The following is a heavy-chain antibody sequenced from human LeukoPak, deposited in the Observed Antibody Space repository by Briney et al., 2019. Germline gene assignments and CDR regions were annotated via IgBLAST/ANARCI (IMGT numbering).Heavy chain of an antibody. D-gene: IGHD2-15*01. V-gene: IGHV4-34*01. CDR2: INHSGST. J-gene: IGHJ4*02. CDR1: GGSFGGYY. Sequence: TSETLSLTXAVYGGSFGGYYWSWICQPPGKGLEWIGEINHSGSTNYNPSLKSRVTISVDTSKNQFSLKLSSVTAADTAVYYCARGMLRGRKAAYCSGGSCYSFADYWGQGALVTVSS. CDR3: ARGMLRGRKAAYCSGGSCYSFADY.